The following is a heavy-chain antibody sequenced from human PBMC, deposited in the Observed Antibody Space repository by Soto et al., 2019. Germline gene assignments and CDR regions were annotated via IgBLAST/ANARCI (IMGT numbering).Heavy chain of an antibody. Sequence: EVQLLESGGGLVQPGGSLRLSCAASGFTFSSYAMSWVRQAPGKGLEWVSAISGSGGSTYYADSVKVRFTISRDNSKNALYLQMNSLRAEDTAVYYCAKPVTAARPFYYYGMDVWGQGTTVTVSS. V-gene: IGHV3-23*01. J-gene: IGHJ6*02. CDR2: ISGSGGST. D-gene: IGHD6-6*01. CDR3: AKPVTAARPFYYYGMDV. CDR1: GFTFSSYA.